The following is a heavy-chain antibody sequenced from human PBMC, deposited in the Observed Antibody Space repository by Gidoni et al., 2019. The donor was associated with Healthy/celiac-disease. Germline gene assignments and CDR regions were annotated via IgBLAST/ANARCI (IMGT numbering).Heavy chain of an antibody. CDR3: ARGIDFWSGYYPHPYGMDV. V-gene: IGHV4-61*02. J-gene: IGHJ6*02. CDR1: SDSISSGTNY. Sequence: QVLLQESGPGLVKPSQTLSLTCTVSSDSISSGTNYWSWIRQPAGKGLEWIGRIYTSGSTNYNPSLKRRVTISIDTSKSQFSLKLSSVTAADTAVYYCARGIDFWSGYYPHPYGMDVWGQGTTVTVSS. CDR2: IYTSGST. D-gene: IGHD3-3*01.